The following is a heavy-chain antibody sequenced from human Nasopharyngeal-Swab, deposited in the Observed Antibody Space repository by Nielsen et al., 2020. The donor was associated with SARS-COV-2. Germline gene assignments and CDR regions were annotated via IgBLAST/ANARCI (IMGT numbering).Heavy chain of an antibody. Sequence: GGSLRLSCAASGFIFRGSAMHWVRQAPGKGLEWVGRIGVKEHNYATTYGAAVKGRFTISRDDSKNTAFLQMDSLKTEDTALYYCTNDYYFDYWGQGTLVTVSS. CDR1: GFIFRGSA. J-gene: IGHJ4*02. D-gene: IGHD1-1*01. CDR2: IGVKEHNYAT. V-gene: IGHV3-73*01. CDR3: TNDYYFDY.